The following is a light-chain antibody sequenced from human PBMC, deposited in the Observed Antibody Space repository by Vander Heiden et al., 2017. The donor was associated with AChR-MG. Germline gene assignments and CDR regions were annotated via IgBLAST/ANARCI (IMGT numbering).Light chain of an antibody. Sequence: EIVLTQSPATLSLSPGERATLSCRASQSVSTYLAWYQQKPGQAPRLLIYDASNRATGIPARFSGGGYGTDFTLTISSLEPEDFAVYYCQQRGNWPPFTFGHRTKVDIK. J-gene: IGKJ3*01. CDR2: DAS. V-gene: IGKV3-11*01. CDR1: QSVSTY. CDR3: QQRGNWPPFT.